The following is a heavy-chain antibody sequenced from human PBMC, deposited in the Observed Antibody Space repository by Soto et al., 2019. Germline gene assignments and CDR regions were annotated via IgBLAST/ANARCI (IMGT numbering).Heavy chain of an antibody. D-gene: IGHD3-22*01. Sequence: QVQLVESGGGVVQPGRSLRLSCAASGFSFSDHAMYWVRQAPGKGLEWVAVISYDGSNKHYADSVKGRFTISRDISNNTLYVQMNSLRPEDTAVYYCARDDAYSDGFDFWGRGTLVTVSS. CDR3: ARDDAYSDGFDF. CDR2: ISYDGSNK. J-gene: IGHJ4*02. CDR1: GFSFSDHA. V-gene: IGHV3-30-3*01.